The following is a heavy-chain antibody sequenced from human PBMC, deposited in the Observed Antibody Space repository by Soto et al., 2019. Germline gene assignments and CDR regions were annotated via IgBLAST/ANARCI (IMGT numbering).Heavy chain of an antibody. CDR2: INSDGSST. CDR1: GFTFSSYW. Sequence: PGGSLRLSCAASGFTFSSYWMHWVRQAPGKGLVWVSRINSDGSSTSYADSVKGRFTISRDNAKNTLYLQMNSLRAEDTAVYYCARNSYCGCDCYSWHYYYYLDVWGKGTSVTVSS. D-gene: IGHD2-21*01. CDR3: ARNSYCGCDCYSWHYYYYLDV. J-gene: IGHJ6*03. V-gene: IGHV3-74*01.